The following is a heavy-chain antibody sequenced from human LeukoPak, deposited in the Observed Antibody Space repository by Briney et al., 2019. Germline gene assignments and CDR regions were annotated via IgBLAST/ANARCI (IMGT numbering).Heavy chain of an antibody. V-gene: IGHV3-21*01. J-gene: IGHJ4*02. CDR1: GFTFSSYA. D-gene: IGHD1-26*01. Sequence: GGSLRLSCAASGFTFSSYAMSWVRQAPGKGLEWVSSISGSSSDIYYADSVKGRFTISRDNSKNSLYLQMKSLRAEDTALYYCARRGYHDYSGFDYWGQGTLVTVSS. CDR3: ARRGYHDYSGFDY. CDR2: ISGSSSDI.